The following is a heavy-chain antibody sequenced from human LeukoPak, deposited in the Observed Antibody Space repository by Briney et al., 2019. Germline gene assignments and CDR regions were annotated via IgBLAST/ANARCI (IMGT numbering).Heavy chain of an antibody. D-gene: IGHD1-1*01. CDR3: ARELDGPEGGYYFDY. J-gene: IGHJ4*02. V-gene: IGHV1-69*01. Sequence: GSSVKVSCKASGGTFSSYAISWVRQAPGQGLKWMGGIIPIFGTANYAQKFQGRVTITADESTSTAYMELSSLRSEDTAVYYCARELDGPEGGYYFDYWGQGTLVTVSS. CDR1: GGTFSSYA. CDR2: IIPIFGTA.